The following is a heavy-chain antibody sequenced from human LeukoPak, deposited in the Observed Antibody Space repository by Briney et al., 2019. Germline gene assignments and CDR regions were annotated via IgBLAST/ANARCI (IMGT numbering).Heavy chain of an antibody. CDR1: GYTFTNYG. D-gene: IGHD3-22*01. Sequence: GASVKVSCKGSGYTFTNYGISWVRQDPGQGLEWMGWISAYNGNTKYAQKLQGRVTMTTDTSTSTAYMELRSLRSDDTAVYYCALDYYGCSVDYSAAFDIWGQGTMVTVSS. CDR3: ALDYYGCSVDYSAAFDI. J-gene: IGHJ3*02. CDR2: ISAYNGNT. V-gene: IGHV1-18*01.